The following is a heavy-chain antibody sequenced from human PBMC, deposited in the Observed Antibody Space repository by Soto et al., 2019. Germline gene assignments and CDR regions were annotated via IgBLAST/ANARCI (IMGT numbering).Heavy chain of an antibody. CDR3: ATWVYCAGDCYTLAFQH. CDR1: GYTLTELS. D-gene: IGHD2-21*02. CDR2: FDPEDGET. J-gene: IGHJ1*01. Sequence: ASVKVSCKVSGYTLTELSMHWVRQAPGKGLEWMGGFDPEDGETIYAQKFQGRVTMTEDTSTDTAYMELSSLRSEDTAVYYCATWVYCAGDCYTLAFQHWGQGNLVTVSS. V-gene: IGHV1-24*01.